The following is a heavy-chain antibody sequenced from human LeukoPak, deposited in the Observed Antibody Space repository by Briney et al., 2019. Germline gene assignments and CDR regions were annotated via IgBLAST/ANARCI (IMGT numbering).Heavy chain of an antibody. CDR1: GYTFTSYG. CDR2: ISAYNGNT. J-gene: IGHJ4*02. D-gene: IGHD3-3*01. V-gene: IGHV1-18*01. CDR3: ARSITIFGVVTNYYFDY. Sequence: ASVKVSCKASGYTFTSYGISWVRQAPGQGLEWMGWISAYNGNTNYAQKLQGRVTMTTDTSTRTAYMELRSLRSDDTAVYYCARSITIFGVVTNYYFDYWGQGTLVTVSS.